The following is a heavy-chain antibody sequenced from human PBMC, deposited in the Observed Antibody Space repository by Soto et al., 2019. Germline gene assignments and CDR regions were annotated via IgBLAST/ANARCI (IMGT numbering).Heavy chain of an antibody. V-gene: IGHV5-51*01. CDR3: ARSSALGSSWVPSARRSYYFDY. D-gene: IGHD6-6*01. CDR1: GYSFTSYW. Sequence: PGESLKISCKGSGYSFTSYWIGWVRQMPGKGLEWMGIIYPGDSDTRYSPSFQGQVTISADKSISTAYLQWSSLKASDTAMYYCARSSALGSSWVPSARRSYYFDYWGQGTLVTVSS. CDR2: IYPGDSDT. J-gene: IGHJ4*02.